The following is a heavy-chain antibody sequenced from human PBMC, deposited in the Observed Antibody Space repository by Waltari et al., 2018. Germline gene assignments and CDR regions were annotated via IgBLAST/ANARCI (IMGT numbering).Heavy chain of an antibody. J-gene: IGHJ4*02. CDR1: GFALRMYS. Sequence: DVYLAESGGGLVQPGGSLRLSCAASGFALRMYSMSWVRQAPGKGLGWGANIKFDGTGQYYLDSVAGRFTISRDNTKNSLYLQMDRLRDDDTAVYYCARGSADFVRFWDSWGQGTLVTVSS. D-gene: IGHD3-10*01. V-gene: IGHV3-7*03. CDR2: IKFDGTGQ. CDR3: ARGSADFVRFWDS.